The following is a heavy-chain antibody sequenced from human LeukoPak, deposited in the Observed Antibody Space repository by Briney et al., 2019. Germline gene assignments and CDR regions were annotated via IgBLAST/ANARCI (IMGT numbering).Heavy chain of an antibody. CDR2: IKQDGGER. CDR3: ARSRAAVVMGELIPSFYYGMDV. V-gene: IGHV3-7*03. J-gene: IGHJ6*02. D-gene: IGHD3-16*01. Sequence: GGSLRLPCAASGFTFSNYWMNWVRQVPGEGLEWVATIKQDGGERYYVDSVEGRFTISRDNGKTSVYLQMNSLRADDTAVYYCARSRAAVVMGELIPSFYYGMDVWGQGTTVTVSS. CDR1: GFTFSNYW.